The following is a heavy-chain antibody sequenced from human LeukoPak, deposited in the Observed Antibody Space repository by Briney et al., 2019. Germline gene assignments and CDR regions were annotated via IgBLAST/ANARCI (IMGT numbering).Heavy chain of an antibody. V-gene: IGHV3-74*01. CDR2: ITPDESTT. CDR3: TSDTFGEHDH. Sequence: GGSLRLSCAASGFTFSSYWMHWVRQAPGKGLVWVSRITPDESTTTYADSVKGRFPISRDNAKNTLYLQMDNLRAEDTALYYCTSDTFGEHDHWGQGTLVSVSS. D-gene: IGHD3-10*01. J-gene: IGHJ4*02. CDR1: GFTFSSYW.